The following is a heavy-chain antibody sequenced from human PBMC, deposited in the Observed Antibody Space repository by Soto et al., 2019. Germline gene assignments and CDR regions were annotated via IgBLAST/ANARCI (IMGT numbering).Heavy chain of an antibody. CDR2: ISSSSSYI. V-gene: IGHV3-21*01. CDR1: GFTFSSYS. J-gene: IGHJ5*02. CDR3: ARDPRGHYDFWSGYPEYNWFDP. D-gene: IGHD3-3*01. Sequence: GGSLRLSCAASGFTFSSYSMNWVRQAPGKGLEWVSSISSSSSYIYYADSVKGRFTISRDNAKNSLYLQMNSLRAEDTAVYYCARDPRGHYDFWSGYPEYNWFDPWGQGTLVTVSS.